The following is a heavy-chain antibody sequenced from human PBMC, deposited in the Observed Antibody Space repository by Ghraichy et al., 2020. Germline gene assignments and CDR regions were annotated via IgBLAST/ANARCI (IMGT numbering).Heavy chain of an antibody. CDR1: RFTFSNYA. V-gene: IGHV3-23*01. D-gene: IGHD3-3*01. Sequence: LSLTCAASRFTFSNYAMSWVRQAPGTGLEWVSSISDDGDTTSNADSVKGRFTVSRDKSKNTLYLQMNSLRVEDTAVYYCASGDFWSGYRFDYWGQGTLVTVSS. CDR2: ISDDGDTT. CDR3: ASGDFWSGYRFDY. J-gene: IGHJ4*02.